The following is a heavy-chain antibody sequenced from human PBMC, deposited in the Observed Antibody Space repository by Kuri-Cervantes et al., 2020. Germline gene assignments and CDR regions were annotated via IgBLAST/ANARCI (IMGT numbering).Heavy chain of an antibody. Sequence: GESLKISCPASGFTFSSYAMSWVRQAPGKGLEWVGRIKSKSDGGTADYVAPVKGRFTISRDASKNTLYLQMNSLKTEDTAIYYCTTGINLWFWGQGTLVTVSS. D-gene: IGHD2-21*01. V-gene: IGHV3-15*01. CDR3: TTGINLWF. J-gene: IGHJ4*02. CDR2: IKSKSDGGTA. CDR1: GFTFSSYA.